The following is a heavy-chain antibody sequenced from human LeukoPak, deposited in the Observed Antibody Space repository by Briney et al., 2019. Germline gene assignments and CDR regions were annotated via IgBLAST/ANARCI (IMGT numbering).Heavy chain of an antibody. CDR1: GFTFSIYW. Sequence: GGSLRLSCAASGFTFSIYWMSWVREAPGKGREWVANIKQDGSEKYYVDSVKGRFTISRDNAKNSLYLQMNSLRAEDTAVYYCARVRIDAFDIWGQGTMVTVSS. D-gene: IGHD3-3*01. CDR2: IKQDGSEK. CDR3: ARVRIDAFDI. J-gene: IGHJ3*02. V-gene: IGHV3-7*01.